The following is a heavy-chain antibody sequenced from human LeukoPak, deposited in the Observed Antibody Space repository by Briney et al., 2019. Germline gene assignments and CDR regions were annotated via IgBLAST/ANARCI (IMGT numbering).Heavy chain of an antibody. J-gene: IGHJ6*02. CDR1: GFTFTSSA. V-gene: IGHV1-58*01. CDR3: AADHRPYYYYGMDV. CDR2: IVVGSGNT. Sequence: SVKVSCKASGFTFTSSAVQWERQARGQRLEWIGWIVVGSGNTNYAQKFQERVTITRDMSTSTAYMELSSLRSEDTAVYYCAADHRPYYYYGMDVWGQGTTVTVSS.